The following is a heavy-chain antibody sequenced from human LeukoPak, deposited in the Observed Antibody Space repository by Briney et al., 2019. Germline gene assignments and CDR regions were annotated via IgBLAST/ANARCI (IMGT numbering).Heavy chain of an antibody. Sequence: GGSLRLSCAASGFIFSSYSMNWVRQAPGKGLEWVSYISSSSSSIYYADAVKGRFTISRDNAKNSLYLQMNSLRAEDTAVYYCARGGSYCSSTSCFFRRYYYYYMDVWGKGTTVTISS. J-gene: IGHJ6*03. CDR3: ARGGSYCSSTSCFFRRYYYYYMDV. CDR1: GFIFSSYS. D-gene: IGHD2-2*01. CDR2: ISSSSSSI. V-gene: IGHV3-48*01.